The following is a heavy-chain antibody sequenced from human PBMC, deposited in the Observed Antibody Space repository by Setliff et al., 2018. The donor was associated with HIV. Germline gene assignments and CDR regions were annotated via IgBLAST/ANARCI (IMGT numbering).Heavy chain of an antibody. CDR3: ARAMITFGGVIVHDY. J-gene: IGHJ4*02. CDR2: IYISGST. V-gene: IGHV4-61*02. D-gene: IGHD3-16*02. Sequence: SETLSLTCTVSGDSISSGSYYWSWFRQPAGKELEWIGLIYISGSTIYNPSLKSRVTISVDTSKNQFSLKLSSVTAADTAVHYCARAMITFGGVIVHDYWGQGTLVTVSS. CDR1: GDSISSGSYY.